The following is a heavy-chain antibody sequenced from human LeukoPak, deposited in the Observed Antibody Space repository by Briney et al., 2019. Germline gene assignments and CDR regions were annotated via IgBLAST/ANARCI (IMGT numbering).Heavy chain of an antibody. CDR2: ISYDGNNK. CDR1: GFTFSSYA. V-gene: IGHV3-30*04. D-gene: IGHD6-13*01. CDR3: ARSGHSSSGMGFDY. Sequence: GGSLRLSCAASGFTFSSYAMSWVRQAPGKGLEWVAVISYDGNNKYYADSVKGRFTISRDNSKNTLYLQTNSLRAEDTAVYYCARSGHSSSGMGFDYWGQGTLVTVSS. J-gene: IGHJ4*02.